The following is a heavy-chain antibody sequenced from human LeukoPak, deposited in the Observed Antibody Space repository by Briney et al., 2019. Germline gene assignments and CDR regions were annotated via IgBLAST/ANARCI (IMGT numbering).Heavy chain of an antibody. CDR1: GYTYTGYY. CDR3: AREQWIQLTSRSLGS. CDR2: INPNSGGT. D-gene: IGHD5-18*01. Sequence: ASVKASCKASGYTYTGYYMHWVRQAPGQGLEWMGWINPNSGGTNYAQKFQGWVTMTRDTSISTAYMELSRLRSDDTAVYYCAREQWIQLTSRSLGSWGQGTLVTVSS. V-gene: IGHV1-2*04. J-gene: IGHJ5*02.